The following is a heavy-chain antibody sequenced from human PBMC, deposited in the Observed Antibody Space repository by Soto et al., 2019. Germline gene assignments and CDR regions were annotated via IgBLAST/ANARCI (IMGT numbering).Heavy chain of an antibody. CDR3: ARVGAYYYDSSGSQGAFDI. V-gene: IGHV1-18*01. Sequence: ASVKVSCKASGYTFTSYGISWARQAPGQGLEWMGWISAYNGNTNYAQKLQGRITMTTDTSTSTAYKELRSLRSDDTAVYYCARVGAYYYDSSGSQGAFDIWGQGTMVTVSS. J-gene: IGHJ3*02. CDR2: ISAYNGNT. D-gene: IGHD3-22*01. CDR1: GYTFTSYG.